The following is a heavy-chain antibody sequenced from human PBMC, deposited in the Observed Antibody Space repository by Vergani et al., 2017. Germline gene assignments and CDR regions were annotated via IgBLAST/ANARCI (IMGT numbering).Heavy chain of an antibody. CDR2: IYHSGST. CDR3: ARGVDCSSTSCYYYMDV. J-gene: IGHJ6*03. CDR1: GGSISSGGYS. D-gene: IGHD2-2*01. Sequence: QLQLQESGSGLVKPSQTLSLTCAVSGGSISSGGYSWSWIRQPPGKGLEWIGYIYHSGSTNYNPSLKSRVTISVDTSKNQFSLKLSSVTAADTAVYYCARGVDCSSTSCYYYMDVWGKGTTVTVSS. V-gene: IGHV4-30-2*01.